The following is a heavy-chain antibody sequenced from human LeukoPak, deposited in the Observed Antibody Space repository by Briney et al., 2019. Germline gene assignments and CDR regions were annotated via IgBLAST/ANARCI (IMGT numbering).Heavy chain of an antibody. Sequence: GASVKVSCKASGYTFTGYYMHWVRQAPGQGLEWMGWINPNSGSTNNAQKFQGRVTMTRDTSISTAYMELSRLRSDDTAVYYWARWAPGWGGYSNDFDIWGKGTMVTVSS. CDR2: INPNSGST. V-gene: IGHV1-2*02. CDR1: GYTFTGYY. CDR3: ARWAPGWGGYSNDFDI. D-gene: IGHD3-3*01. J-gene: IGHJ3*02.